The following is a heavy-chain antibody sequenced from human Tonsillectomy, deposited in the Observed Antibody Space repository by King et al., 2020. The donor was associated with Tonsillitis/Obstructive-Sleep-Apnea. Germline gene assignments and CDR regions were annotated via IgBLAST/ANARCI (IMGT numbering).Heavy chain of an antibody. Sequence: DVQLVESGGGLVQPGESLRLSCAASGFTFTNYVINWVRQAPGKGLEWVSAISGSGXRTYYADSVKGRFTISRDNSKNTLYLQMNGLRAEDTADYYCAKXCRVDHXXYXRPSWGQGTLVTVSS. J-gene: IGHJ5*02. V-gene: IGHV3-23*04. CDR3: AKXCRVDHXXYXRPS. CDR2: ISGSGXRT. CDR1: GFTFTNYV. D-gene: IGHD4-11*01.